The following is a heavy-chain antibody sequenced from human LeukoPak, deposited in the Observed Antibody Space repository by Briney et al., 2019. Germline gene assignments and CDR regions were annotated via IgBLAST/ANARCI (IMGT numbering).Heavy chain of an antibody. CDR2: IYTSGST. Sequence: PSETLSLTCTVSGGSISSYYWSWIRQPAGKGLEWIGRIYTSGSTNYNPSLKSRVTISVDTSKNQFSLKLSSVTAADTAVYYCARLWFGELSPYYYGMDVWGQGTTVTVSS. CDR1: GGSISSYY. D-gene: IGHD3-10*01. J-gene: IGHJ6*02. V-gene: IGHV4-4*07. CDR3: ARLWFGELSPYYYGMDV.